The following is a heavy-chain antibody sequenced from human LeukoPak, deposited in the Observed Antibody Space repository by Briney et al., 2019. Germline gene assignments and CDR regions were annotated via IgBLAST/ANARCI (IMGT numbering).Heavy chain of an antibody. CDR2: IRYDGSNK. Sequence: GGSLRLSCAASGFTFSSYGMHWVRQAPGKGLEWVAFIRYDGSNKYYADSVKGRFTISRDNSKNTLYLQMNSLRVEDTAVYYCASPPIVVVPASIDAFDIWGQGTMVTVSS. CDR3: ASPPIVVVPASIDAFDI. J-gene: IGHJ3*02. CDR1: GFTFSSYG. V-gene: IGHV3-30*02. D-gene: IGHD2-2*02.